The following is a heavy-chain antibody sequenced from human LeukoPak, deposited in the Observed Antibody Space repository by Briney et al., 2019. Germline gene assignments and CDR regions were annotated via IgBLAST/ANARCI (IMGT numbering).Heavy chain of an antibody. CDR1: GFAFRSYE. D-gene: IGHD2-21*01. CDR2: ISVSDSTI. CDR3: ARGNTYFDY. V-gene: IGHV3-48*03. Sequence: GGSLRLSCAASGFAFRSYEMNWVRQAPGRGLEWVSYISVSDSTIYYADSVKGRFTISRDNAKNSLYLQMNSLRAEDTAVYYCARGNTYFDYWGQGTLVTVSS. J-gene: IGHJ4*02.